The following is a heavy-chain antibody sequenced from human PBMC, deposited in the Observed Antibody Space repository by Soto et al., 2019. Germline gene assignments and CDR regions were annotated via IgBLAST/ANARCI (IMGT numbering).Heavy chain of an antibody. CDR2: ISGSDGST. Sequence: LESGGGLVQPGGSLRLSCAASGFTFSNYAMSWVRQAPGKGLEWVSTISGSDGSTYYADSVKGRFTISRDNSKNTLYLQTNSLRAEDTAVYYCAKLAHGDYRRFDPWGQGTLVTVSS. CDR3: AKLAHGDYRRFDP. CDR1: GFTFSNYA. V-gene: IGHV3-23*01. D-gene: IGHD4-17*01. J-gene: IGHJ5*02.